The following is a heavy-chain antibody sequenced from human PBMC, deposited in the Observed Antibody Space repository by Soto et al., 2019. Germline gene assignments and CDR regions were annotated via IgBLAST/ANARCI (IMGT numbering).Heavy chain of an antibody. V-gene: IGHV4-39*01. J-gene: IGHJ5*02. CDR3: ARHPETTTVTTGMKNWFDP. CDR2: IYYSGGT. CDR1: GGAMSSTGYD. Sequence: SETRSLRCAASGGAMSSTGYDFGLIRQPPGKGLEWIGSIYYSGGTYYNPSLKRRVTISVDTSKNQFSLKLSSVTAADTAVYYCARHPETTTVTTGMKNWFDPWGQGTLVTVSS. D-gene: IGHD4-17*01.